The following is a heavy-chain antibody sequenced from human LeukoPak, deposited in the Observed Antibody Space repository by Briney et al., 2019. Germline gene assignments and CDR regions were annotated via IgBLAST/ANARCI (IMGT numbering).Heavy chain of an antibody. J-gene: IGHJ6*02. CDR3: ARDVVVVPAASLGYYYYGMDV. D-gene: IGHD2-2*01. Sequence: ASVTVSCTASGYTFTSYGISWVRQAPGQGLEWMGWISAYNGNTNYAQKLQGRVTMTTDTSTSTAYMELRSLRSDDTAVYYCARDVVVVPAASLGYYYYGMDVWGQGTTVTVSS. CDR2: ISAYNGNT. CDR1: GYTFTSYG. V-gene: IGHV1-18*01.